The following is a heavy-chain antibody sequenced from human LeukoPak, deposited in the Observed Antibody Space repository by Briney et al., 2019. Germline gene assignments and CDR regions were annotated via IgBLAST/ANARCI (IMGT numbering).Heavy chain of an antibody. CDR2: IIPIFGTA. Sequence: SVKVSCKASGGTFSSYAISWVRQAPGQGLEWMGGIIPIFGTANYAQKFQGRVTITADESTSTAYMELLSLRSEDTAVYYCAREGGAAGRLIDYWGQGTLVTVSS. V-gene: IGHV1-69*13. J-gene: IGHJ4*02. CDR1: GGTFSSYA. D-gene: IGHD6-13*01. CDR3: AREGGAAGRLIDY.